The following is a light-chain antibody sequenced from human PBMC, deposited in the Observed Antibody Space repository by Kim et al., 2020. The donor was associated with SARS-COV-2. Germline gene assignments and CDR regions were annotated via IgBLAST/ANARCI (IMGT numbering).Light chain of an antibody. CDR1: SGYSNYK. V-gene: IGLV9-49*01. CDR2: VGTGGIVG. CDR3: GADHGSGSNFVLTV. Sequence: ELTQPPSASASLGASVTLTCTLSSGYSNYKVDWYQQRPGKGPRFVMRVGTGGIVGSKGDGIPDRFSVLGSGLNRYLTIKNIQEEDESDYHCGADHGSGSNFVLTVFGGGTQLTVL. J-gene: IGLJ3*02.